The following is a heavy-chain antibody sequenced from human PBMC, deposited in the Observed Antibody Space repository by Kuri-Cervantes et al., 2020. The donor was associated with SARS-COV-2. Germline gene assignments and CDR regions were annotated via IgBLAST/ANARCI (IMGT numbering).Heavy chain of an antibody. CDR2: IYYTGRN. CDR1: GGSISNYY. J-gene: IGHJ6*03. V-gene: IGHV4-59*01. D-gene: IGHD5-18*01. Sequence: SETLSLTCTVSGGSISNYYWSWIRQAPGKGLEWIGYIYYTGRNNNNPSLKGRVTISVDTSKNQFSLKLSSVTAADTAVYYWARGGLSYGYPAGYYMDVWGKGTTVTVSS. CDR3: ARGGLSYGYPAGYYMDV.